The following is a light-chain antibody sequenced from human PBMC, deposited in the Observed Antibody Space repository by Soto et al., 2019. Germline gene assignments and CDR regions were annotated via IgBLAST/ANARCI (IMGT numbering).Light chain of an antibody. CDR1: SSDVGGYNY. J-gene: IGLJ1*01. CDR3: SSYTNSTTLV. CDR2: EVS. V-gene: IGLV2-14*01. Sequence: QSVLTQPASVSGSPGQSITISCTGTSSDVGGYNYVSWYQQHPGKAPKLMIYEVSNRPSGVSNRFSGSKSGNTASLTISGLQAEDEADYYCSSYTNSTTLVFGTGTKVTVL.